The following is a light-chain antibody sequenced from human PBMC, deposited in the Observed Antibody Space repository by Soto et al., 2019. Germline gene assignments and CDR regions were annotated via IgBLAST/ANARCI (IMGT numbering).Light chain of an antibody. CDR2: EVS. J-gene: IGLJ3*02. CDR3: TSYAGSNNVV. Sequence: QSALTQPPSASGSPGQSVTISCTGTSSDIGGYNYVSWYQQHPGKAPKLIIYEVSKRPSGVPDRFSGSKSGNTASLPVSGLQAEDEADYYCTSYAGSNNVVFAGGTKVTVL. V-gene: IGLV2-8*01. CDR1: SSDIGGYNY.